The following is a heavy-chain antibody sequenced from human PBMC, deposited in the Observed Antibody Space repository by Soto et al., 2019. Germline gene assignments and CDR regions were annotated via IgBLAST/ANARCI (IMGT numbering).Heavy chain of an antibody. V-gene: IGHV1-69*13. D-gene: IGHD2-2*01. CDR1: GGTFSSYA. CDR3: ARDPCSSTSCYARYNWFDP. J-gene: IGHJ5*02. Sequence: ASVKVSCKASGGTFSSYAISWVRQAPGQGLEWMGGIIPIFGTANYAQKFQGRVTITADESRSTAYMELSSLRSEDTAVYYCARDPCSSTSCYARYNWFDPWGQGTLVTVSS. CDR2: IIPIFGTA.